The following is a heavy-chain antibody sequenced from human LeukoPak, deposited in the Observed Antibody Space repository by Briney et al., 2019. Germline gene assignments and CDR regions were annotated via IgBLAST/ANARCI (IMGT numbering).Heavy chain of an antibody. CDR2: AKPDGSET. D-gene: IGHD6-13*01. Sequence: GGSLRLSCAASGFTFSNYWMSWVRQAPGKGLEWLANAKPDGSETHYVDSVKGRFTVSRDNAKNSLYLQVDSLRADDTAVYYCARYSSSSSVVALGQGALVTVSS. V-gene: IGHV3-7*01. CDR1: GFTFSNYW. J-gene: IGHJ5*02. CDR3: ARYSSSSSVVA.